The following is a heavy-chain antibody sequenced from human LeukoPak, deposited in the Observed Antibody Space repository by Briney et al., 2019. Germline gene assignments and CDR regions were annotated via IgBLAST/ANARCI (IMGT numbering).Heavy chain of an antibody. D-gene: IGHD3-3*01. J-gene: IGHJ4*02. CDR3: ASIDFWSGYFDY. CDR2: INPNSGGT. V-gene: IGHV1-2*02. CDR1: VYTFTGYY. Sequence: GASVKVSCKASVYTFTGYYMHWVRQAPGQGLEWMGWINPNSGGTNYAQKFQGRVTMTRDTFISTAYMELSRLRSDDTAVYYCASIDFWSGYFDYWGQGTLVTVSS.